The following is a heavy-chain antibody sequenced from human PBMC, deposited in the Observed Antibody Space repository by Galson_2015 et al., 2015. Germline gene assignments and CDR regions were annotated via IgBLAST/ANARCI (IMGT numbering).Heavy chain of an antibody. D-gene: IGHD4-11*01. CDR2: IYSGGST. CDR3: ARASDYSRLYYGMDV. Sequence: SLRLSCAASGFTVSSNYMSWVRQAPGKGLEWVSVIYSGGSTYYADSVKGRFTISRDNSKNTLYLQMNSLRAEDTAVYYCARASDYSRLYYGMDVWGQGTTVTVSS. V-gene: IGHV3-53*01. J-gene: IGHJ6*02. CDR1: GFTVSSNY.